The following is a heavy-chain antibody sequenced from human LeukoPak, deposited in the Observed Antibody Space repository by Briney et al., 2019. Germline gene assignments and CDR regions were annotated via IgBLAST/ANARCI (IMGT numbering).Heavy chain of an antibody. CDR1: GGTFSSYA. Sequence: SVKVSCKASGGTFSSYAISWVRQAPGQGLEWMGGIIPIFGTTSYAQKFQGRVTITADESTSTAYMELSSLRSEDTAVYYCARDLQVGSGDYWGQGTLVTVSS. D-gene: IGHD1-26*01. CDR2: IIPIFGTT. V-gene: IGHV1-69*13. CDR3: ARDLQVGSGDY. J-gene: IGHJ4*02.